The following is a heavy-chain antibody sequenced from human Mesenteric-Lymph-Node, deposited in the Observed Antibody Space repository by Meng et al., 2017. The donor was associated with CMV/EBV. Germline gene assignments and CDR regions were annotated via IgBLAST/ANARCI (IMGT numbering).Heavy chain of an antibody. CDR3: AREAYSSSWSFGMDV. D-gene: IGHD6-13*01. J-gene: IGHJ6*02. V-gene: IGHV2-70D*14. Sequence: SGPTLVKLTQTLTLTCTFSGFLLTTSGMRVSWIRQPPGKALEWLARIDWDDDKFYSTSLKTRLTISKDTSKNQVVLTMTNMDPVDTATYYCAREAYSSSWSFGMDVWGQGTTVTVSS. CDR1: GFLLTTSGMR. CDR2: IDWDDDK.